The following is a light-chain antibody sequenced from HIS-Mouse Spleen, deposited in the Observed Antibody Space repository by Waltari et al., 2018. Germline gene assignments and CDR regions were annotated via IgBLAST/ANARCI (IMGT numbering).Light chain of an antibody. CDR1: QSVLYSSNNKNY. Sequence: DIVMTQSPDSLAVSLGERATINCKSSQSVLYSSNNKNYLAWYQQKPGQPPKLLIYWASTREYGVPDLFSGSGSGTDFTLTISSLQAEDVAVYYCQQYYSTPRTFGQGTKLEIK. J-gene: IGKJ2*01. CDR3: QQYYSTPRT. V-gene: IGKV4-1*01. CDR2: WAS.